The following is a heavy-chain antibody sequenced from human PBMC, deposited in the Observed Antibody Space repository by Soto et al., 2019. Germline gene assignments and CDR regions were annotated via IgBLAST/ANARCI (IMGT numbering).Heavy chain of an antibody. D-gene: IGHD4-17*01. CDR2: IIPIFGTA. Sequence: QVQLVQSGAEVKKPGSSVKVSCKASGGTFSSYAISWVRQAPGQGLEWMGGIIPIFGTANYAQKFQGRVTITADESTSTAYMELSSLRSEDTAVYYCARDARSGDGNWFDPWGQGTLVTVSS. CDR1: GGTFSSYA. CDR3: ARDARSGDGNWFDP. V-gene: IGHV1-69*01. J-gene: IGHJ5*02.